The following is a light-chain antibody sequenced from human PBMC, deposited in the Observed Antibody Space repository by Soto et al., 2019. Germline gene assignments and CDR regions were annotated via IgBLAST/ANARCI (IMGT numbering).Light chain of an antibody. CDR2: VVS. CDR1: QSLAYRDGNTY. V-gene: IGKV2-30*01. Sequence: DVVMTQSPLSLPVTLGQPASISCRSSQSLAYRDGNTYLNWFQQRPGQSPRRLIIVVSNRDSGVPDKFSSSGSDTDFTPIISRVGAGDVRIYYCMQGTHWPWTFGQGTKGEIK. J-gene: IGKJ1*01. CDR3: MQGTHWPWT.